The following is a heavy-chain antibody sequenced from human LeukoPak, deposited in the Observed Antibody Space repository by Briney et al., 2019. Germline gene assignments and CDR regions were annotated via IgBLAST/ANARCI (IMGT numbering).Heavy chain of an antibody. D-gene: IGHD2-2*01. V-gene: IGHV4-59*01. CDR1: GGSIRSYY. CDR2: LFYSGST. Sequence: SETLSLTRTVSGGSIRSYYWSWIRQPPGKGLEGMGYLFYSGSTNYNPSLKSRVTISVDTSKNQFYLQLSSVTAADTAVYYCARLFSEWDIVEVPAERHYYYMDVWGKGTTVTVSS. CDR3: ARLFSEWDIVEVPAERHYYYMDV. J-gene: IGHJ6*03.